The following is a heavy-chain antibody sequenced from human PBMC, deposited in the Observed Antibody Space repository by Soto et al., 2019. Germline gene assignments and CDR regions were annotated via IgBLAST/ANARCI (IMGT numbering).Heavy chain of an antibody. V-gene: IGHV3-11*01. CDR1: GFTFSDYY. D-gene: IGHD2-2*01. J-gene: IGHJ3*02. Sequence: GGSLRLSCAASGFTFSDYYMSWIRQAPGKGLEWVSYISSSGSTIYYADSVKGRFTISRDNAKNSLYLQMNSLRAEDTAVYYCARDRSIVVVPAAKSPGDAFDIWGQGTMVTVSS. CDR3: ARDRSIVVVPAAKSPGDAFDI. CDR2: ISSSGSTI.